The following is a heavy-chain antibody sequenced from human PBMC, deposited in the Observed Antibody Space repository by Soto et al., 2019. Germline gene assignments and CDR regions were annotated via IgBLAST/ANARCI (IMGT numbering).Heavy chain of an antibody. CDR3: AKTLKHIVVVTAIRNDAFDI. V-gene: IGHV1-69*13. Sequence: SVKVSCKASGGTFSSYAVSWVRQAPGQGLEWMGGIIPIFGTANYAQKFQGRVTITADESTSTAYMELSSLRSEDTAVYYCAKTLKHIVVVTAIRNDAFDIWGQGTMVTVSS. J-gene: IGHJ3*02. D-gene: IGHD2-21*02. CDR1: GGTFSSYA. CDR2: IIPIFGTA.